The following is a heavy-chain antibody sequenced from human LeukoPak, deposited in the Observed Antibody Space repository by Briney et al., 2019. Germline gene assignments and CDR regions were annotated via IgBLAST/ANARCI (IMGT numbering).Heavy chain of an antibody. CDR3: AKEYTGTFSPFPSYFDN. J-gene: IGHJ4*02. D-gene: IGHD1-26*01. CDR1: GFTVSSYE. V-gene: IGHV3-23*01. CDR2: ITGSGGRT. Sequence: GGSLRLSCAASGFTVSSYEMNWVRQAPGKGLEWGSAITGSGGRTYYADSVKGRFTISRDNSKNTLYLQMNSLRAEDTAIYYCAKEYTGTFSPFPSYFDNWGQGTLVTVSS.